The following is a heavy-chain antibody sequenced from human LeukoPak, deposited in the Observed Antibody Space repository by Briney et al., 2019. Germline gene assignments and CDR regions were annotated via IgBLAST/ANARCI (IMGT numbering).Heavy chain of an antibody. Sequence: GGSLRLSCAASGFTFSSYAMSWVRQAPGKGLDWVSGISGSGSITHYADSVKGRFTISRDNSKNTLYLQMNSLRAEDTAVYYCARGPSVYYDSSGYSTALDYWGQGTLVTVSS. J-gene: IGHJ4*02. D-gene: IGHD3-22*01. CDR2: ISGSGSIT. CDR3: ARGPSVYYDSSGYSTALDY. CDR1: GFTFSSYA. V-gene: IGHV3-23*01.